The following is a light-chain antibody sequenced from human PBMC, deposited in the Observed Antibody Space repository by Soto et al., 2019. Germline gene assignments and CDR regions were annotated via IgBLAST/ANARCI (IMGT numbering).Light chain of an antibody. J-gene: IGKJ3*01. CDR1: QSISSY. CDR3: QQSYSTPFT. Sequence: DIQMTQSPSSLSPSVGDTVTLTCRASQSISSYLNWYQQKPGKAPKLLIYAASNLQSGVPSRFSGSGSGTDFTLTISSLQPEDFATYYCQQSYSTPFTFGPGTKVDI. CDR2: AAS. V-gene: IGKV1-39*01.